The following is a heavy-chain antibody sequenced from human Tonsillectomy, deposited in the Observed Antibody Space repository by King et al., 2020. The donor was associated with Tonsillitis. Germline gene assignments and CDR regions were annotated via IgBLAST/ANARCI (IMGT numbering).Heavy chain of an antibody. D-gene: IGHD3-10*01. Sequence: VQLVESGGGLVKPGGSLRLSCAASGFTFSNAWMTWVRQAPGKGLEWVGRIKSKTDGGTTDSAAPVKGRFTISRADSKNTLYLQMNSLKTEDTAVYYCTTDGWRCGELLSKSPFNYRGQGTRLPVPS. V-gene: IGHV3-15*01. CDR1: GFTFSNAW. CDR3: TTDGWRCGELLSKSPFNY. J-gene: IGHJ4*02. CDR2: IKSKTDGGTT.